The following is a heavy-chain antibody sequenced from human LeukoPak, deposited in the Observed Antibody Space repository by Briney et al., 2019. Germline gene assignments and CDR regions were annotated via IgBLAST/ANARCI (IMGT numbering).Heavy chain of an antibody. CDR1: GGSISSSSYY. Sequence: SETLSLTCTVSGGSISSSSYYWGWIRQPPGKGLEWIGSIYYSGSTYYNPSLKSRVTISVDTSKNQFSLKLSSVTAADTAVYYCAGYSSGWPNWFDPWGQGTLVTVSS. CDR3: AGYSSGWPNWFDP. CDR2: IYYSGST. V-gene: IGHV4-39*01. J-gene: IGHJ5*02. D-gene: IGHD6-19*01.